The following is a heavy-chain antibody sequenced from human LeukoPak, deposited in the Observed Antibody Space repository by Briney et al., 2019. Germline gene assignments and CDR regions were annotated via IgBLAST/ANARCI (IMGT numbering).Heavy chain of an antibody. CDR1: LGSISSYY. D-gene: IGHD5-18*01. CDR3: ARTTEGGYSYGYFYYYYMDV. V-gene: IGHV4-59*01. CDR2: IYYSGSS. Sequence: SETLSLTLTVSLGSISSYYWRWIRQPPGKGLEGIGYIYYSGSSNYKSFLKSRVTISVDTSKNQFSMKLSSVTAADTAVYYCARTTEGGYSYGYFYYYYMDVWGKGTTVTISS. J-gene: IGHJ6*03.